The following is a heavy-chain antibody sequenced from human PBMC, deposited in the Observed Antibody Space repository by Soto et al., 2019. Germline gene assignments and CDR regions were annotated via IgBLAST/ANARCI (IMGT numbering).Heavy chain of an antibody. CDR2: IYYSGST. V-gene: IGHV4-61*01. CDR1: GGSVSSGSYY. J-gene: IGHJ4*02. Sequence: PSETLSLTCTVSGGSVSSGSYYWSWIRQPPGKGLEWIGYIYYSGSTNYNPSLKSRVTISVDTSKNQFSLKLSSVTAADTAVYYCARAPYGDYVYYFDYWGQGTLVTVSS. CDR3: ARAPYGDYVYYFDY. D-gene: IGHD4-17*01.